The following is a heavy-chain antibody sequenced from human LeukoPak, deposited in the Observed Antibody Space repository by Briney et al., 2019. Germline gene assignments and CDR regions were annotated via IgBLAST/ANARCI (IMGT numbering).Heavy chain of an antibody. CDR2: INPNSGNT. CDR1: GYTFTGNY. CDR3: AADLGYCSSTSCYGFDY. J-gene: IGHJ4*02. D-gene: IGHD2-2*01. V-gene: IGHV1-2*02. Sequence: GASVKVSCKTSGYTFTGNYVNWVRQAPGQGLEWMGWINPNSGNTNYAQKFQERVTITRDMSTSTAYMELSSLRSEDTAVYYCAADLGYCSSTSCYGFDYWGQGTLVTVSS.